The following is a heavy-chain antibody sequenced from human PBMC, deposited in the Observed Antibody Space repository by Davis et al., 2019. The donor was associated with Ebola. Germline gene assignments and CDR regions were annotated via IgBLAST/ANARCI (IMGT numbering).Heavy chain of an antibody. CDR1: GFTFSSYS. CDR3: AREGGSGVVVVAATFDY. D-gene: IGHD2-15*01. J-gene: IGHJ4*02. V-gene: IGHV3-48*01. Sequence: GESLKISCAASGFTFSSYSMNWVRQAPGKGLEWVSYISSSSSTIYYADSVKGRFTISRDNSKNTLYLQMSSLRAEDTAVYYCAREGGSGVVVVAATFDYWGQGTLVTVSS. CDR2: ISSSSSTI.